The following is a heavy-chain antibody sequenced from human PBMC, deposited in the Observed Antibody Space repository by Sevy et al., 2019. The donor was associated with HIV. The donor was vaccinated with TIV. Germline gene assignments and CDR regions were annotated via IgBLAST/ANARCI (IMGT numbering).Heavy chain of an antibody. CDR1: AASISNYY. V-gene: IGHV4-59*01. J-gene: IGHJ6*02. CDR2: IYYSGST. CDR3: SRAIPYYDILPGRNYGVDV. Sequence: SETLSLTCAVSAASISNYYWTWIRQPPGKGLEWIGHIYYSGSTDYNPSLKSRVTISLDTSKNHFSLKLNSVTAADTGVYYCSRAIPYYDILPGRNYGVDVWGQGTTVTVSS. D-gene: IGHD3-9*01.